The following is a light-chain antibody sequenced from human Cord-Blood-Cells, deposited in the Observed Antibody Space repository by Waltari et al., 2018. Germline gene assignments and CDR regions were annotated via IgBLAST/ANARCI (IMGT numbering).Light chain of an antibody. CDR1: QSLLHSNGYNY. CDR3: MQALQTPRT. Sequence: DIVMTQSPLSLPVPPGEPASISCMSRQSLLHSNGYNYLDWYLQKPGQSPQLLIYLGSNRASGVPDRFSGSGSGTDFTLKISRVEAEDVGVYYCMQALQTPRTFGQGTKVEIK. J-gene: IGKJ1*01. V-gene: IGKV2-28*01. CDR2: LGS.